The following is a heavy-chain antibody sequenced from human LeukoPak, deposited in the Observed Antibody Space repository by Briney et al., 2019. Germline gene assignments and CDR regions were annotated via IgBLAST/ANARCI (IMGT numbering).Heavy chain of an antibody. CDR2: IRSKAYGGTT. J-gene: IGHJ4*02. D-gene: IGHD1-26*01. CDR1: GFTFGDYA. CDR3: TRQPIYSGKYYFDY. V-gene: IGHV3-49*04. Sequence: GSLRLSCTASGFTFGDYAMSWVRQAPGKGLEWVGFIRSKAYGGTTEYAASVIGRFTISRDDSKSIAYLQMNSLKTEDTAVYYCTRQPIYSGKYYFDYWGQGTLVTVSS.